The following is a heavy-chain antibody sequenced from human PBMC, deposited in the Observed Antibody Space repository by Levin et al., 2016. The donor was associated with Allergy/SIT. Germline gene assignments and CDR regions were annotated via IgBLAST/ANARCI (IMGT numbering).Heavy chain of an antibody. J-gene: IGHJ4*02. CDR1: GFTFSSYA. D-gene: IGHD1-1*01. Sequence: GESLKISCAASGFTFSSYAMSWVRQAPGKGLEWVSAIXGSGGSTYYADSVKGRFTISRDNSKNTLYLQMNSLRAEDTAVYYCAKIDWNLNNFDYWGQGTLVTVSS. V-gene: IGHV3-23*01. CDR2: IXGSGGST. CDR3: AKIDWNLNNFDY.